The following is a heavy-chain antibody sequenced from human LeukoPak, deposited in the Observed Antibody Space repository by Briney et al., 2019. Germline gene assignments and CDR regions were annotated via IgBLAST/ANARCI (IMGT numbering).Heavy chain of an antibody. V-gene: IGHV4-4*02. CDR2: IYHSGST. CDR1: GGSISSSNW. J-gene: IGHJ6*03. D-gene: IGHD3-10*01. Sequence: PSGTLSLTCAVSGGSISSSNWWSWVRQPPGKGLEWVGEIYHSGSTNYNPSLKSRVTISVDTSKNQFSLKLSSVTAADTAVYYCARRVGRYFGERAYYYNYMDVWGKGTTVTISS. CDR3: ARRVGRYFGERAYYYNYMDV.